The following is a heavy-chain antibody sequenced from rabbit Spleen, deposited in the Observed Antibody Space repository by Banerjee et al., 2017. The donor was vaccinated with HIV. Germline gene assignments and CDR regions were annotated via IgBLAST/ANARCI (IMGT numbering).Heavy chain of an antibody. Sequence: QSLEESGGDLVKPGASLTLTCIASGVSFSGDSYMCWVRQAPGKGLEWVVCIDAGSSGFTYFASWAKGRFTISKTSLATVTLQMTSLTAADTASYFCARDTASSFSSYGMDLWGPGTLVTVS. CDR2: IDAGSSGFT. J-gene: IGHJ6*01. D-gene: IGHD8-1*01. CDR3: ARDTASSFSSYGMDL. CDR1: GVSFSGDSY. V-gene: IGHV1S40*01.